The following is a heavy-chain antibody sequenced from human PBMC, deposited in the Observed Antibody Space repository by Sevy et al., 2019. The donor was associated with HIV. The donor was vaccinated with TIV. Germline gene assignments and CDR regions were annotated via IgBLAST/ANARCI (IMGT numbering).Heavy chain of an antibody. Sequence: GGSLRLSCAASGFTFSSNWMSWVRQAPGKGLEWVATMKEDGSEGNYVDSVKGRFTISRDNAKNSLYLQMNSLRAEDTAVYYCVREGVGGYSYSLDCWGQGTLVTVSS. J-gene: IGHJ4*02. CDR3: VREGVGGYSYSLDC. D-gene: IGHD5-18*01. CDR2: MKEDGSEG. CDR1: GFTFSSNW. V-gene: IGHV3-7*01.